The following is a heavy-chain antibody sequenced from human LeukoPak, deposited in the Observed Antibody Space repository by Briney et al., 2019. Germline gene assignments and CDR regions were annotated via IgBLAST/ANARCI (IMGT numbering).Heavy chain of an antibody. D-gene: IGHD5-24*01. V-gene: IGHV4-39*07. CDR1: GGSITIRSFY. J-gene: IGHJ4*02. Sequence: SETLSLTCTVSGGSITIRSFYWGWVPRSPGEGLEWIGSIYYSGSTYYDPSLESRVTISGDTSKNQVSLKLTSVTAADTAVYFCARSLGDGYTPFWGQGSLVTVSS. CDR2: IYYSGST. CDR3: ARSLGDGYTPF.